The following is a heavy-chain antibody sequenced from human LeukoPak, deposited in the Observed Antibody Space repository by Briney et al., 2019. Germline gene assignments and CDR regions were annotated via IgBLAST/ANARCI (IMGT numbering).Heavy chain of an antibody. CDR1: GGSVINTNW. J-gene: IGHJ4*02. CDR2: VHLDGRT. V-gene: IGHV4-4*02. D-gene: IGHD3-3*01. CDR3: AREGGFYRPLDY. Sequence: PSETLSFTCGVSGGSVINTNWWTWVRQPPGKGLEWIGEVHLDGRTNYNPSLESRLTMSVDVSENQVSLKLTSVTAADTAVYYCAREGGFYRPLDYSGQGTLVTVSS.